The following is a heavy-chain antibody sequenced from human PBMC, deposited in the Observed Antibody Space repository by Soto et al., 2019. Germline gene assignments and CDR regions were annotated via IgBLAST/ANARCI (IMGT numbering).Heavy chain of an antibody. CDR2: INAGNGNT. CDR1: GYTFTSYA. V-gene: IGHV1-3*01. J-gene: IGHJ5*02. CDR3: ARDRCTNGVCYGTWWFDP. D-gene: IGHD2-8*01. Sequence: ASVKVSCKASGYTFTSYAMHWVRQAPGQRLEWMGWINAGNGNTKYSQKFQGRVTITRDTSASTAYMELSSLRSEDTAVYHCARDRCTNGVCYGTWWFDPWGQGTLVTVSS.